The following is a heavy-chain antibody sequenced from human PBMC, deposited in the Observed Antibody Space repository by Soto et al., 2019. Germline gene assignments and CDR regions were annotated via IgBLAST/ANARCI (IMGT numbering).Heavy chain of an antibody. CDR3: CGPSTVTINWFFDL. V-gene: IGHV3-66*01. D-gene: IGHD4-17*01. J-gene: IGHJ2*01. CDR1: GFTVSSNY. CDR2: IYGGGRT. Sequence: EVQLVESGGGLVQPGGSLRLSCAASGFTVSSNYMSWVRQAPGKGLEWVSIIYGGGRTNYADSVKGRLTVSRDNYKNTLYLQMNRLRAEDTAMYYCCGPSTVTINWFFDLWGRGTVVTVSS.